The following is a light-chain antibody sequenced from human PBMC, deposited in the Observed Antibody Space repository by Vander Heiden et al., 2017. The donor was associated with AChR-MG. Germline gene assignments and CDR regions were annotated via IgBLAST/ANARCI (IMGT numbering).Light chain of an antibody. CDR2: LNSDGSH. J-gene: IGLJ3*02. CDR3: QTWGTGIHV. Sequence: QLVLTQSPSASASLGASVKLTCTLSSGHSSHAIAWHQQQPEKGPRFLMKLNSDGSHSKGDGIPDRFSGSSSGAERYLTISSLQSEDEADYYCQTWGTGIHVFGGGTKLTVL. CDR1: SGHSSHA. V-gene: IGLV4-69*01.